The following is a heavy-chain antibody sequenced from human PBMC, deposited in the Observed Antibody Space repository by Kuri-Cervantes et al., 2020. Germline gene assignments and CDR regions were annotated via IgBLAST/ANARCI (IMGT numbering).Heavy chain of an antibody. CDR1: GGSISSYY. D-gene: IGHD6-13*01. J-gene: IGHJ6*03. Sequence: SETLSLTCTVSGGSISSYYWSWIRQPPGKGLEWIGYIYYSGSTYYNPSLKSRVTISVDTSKNQLSLKLSSVTAADTAVYYCARGRGYSSSSDYYYYYMDVWGKGTTVTVSS. CDR2: IYYSGST. V-gene: IGHV4-59*12. CDR3: ARGRGYSSSSDYYYYYMDV.